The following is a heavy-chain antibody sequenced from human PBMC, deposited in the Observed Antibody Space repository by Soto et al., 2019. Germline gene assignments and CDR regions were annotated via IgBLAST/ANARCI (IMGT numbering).Heavy chain of an antibody. CDR3: ASRDPGTSVDY. V-gene: IGHV4-4*02. D-gene: IGHD1-7*01. CDR2: IYRTGST. Sequence: XTLSLPCAVSGGSLTSNKWWTWVLQPPGQGLEWIGEIYRTGSTNYNPSLKSRVTISLEKSENQFSLKVTSLTAADTAVYYCASRDPGTSVDYWGQGTLGTVS. J-gene: IGHJ4*02. CDR1: GGSLTSNKW.